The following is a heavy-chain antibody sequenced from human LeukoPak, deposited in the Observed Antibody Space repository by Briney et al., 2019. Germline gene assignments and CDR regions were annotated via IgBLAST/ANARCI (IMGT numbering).Heavy chain of an antibody. CDR3: AKRGGYGYFDY. CDR2: ISGSGSTT. D-gene: IGHD3-22*01. CDR1: GSTLTSYA. J-gene: IGHJ4*02. Sequence: GGSLRLSCAASGSTLTSYAMGWVRQAPGKGLEWVSVISGSGSTTYYADSVKGRFTISRDNSKNTLYLQMNSLRAEDTAVYYCAKRGGYGYFDYWGQGTLVTVSS. V-gene: IGHV3-23*01.